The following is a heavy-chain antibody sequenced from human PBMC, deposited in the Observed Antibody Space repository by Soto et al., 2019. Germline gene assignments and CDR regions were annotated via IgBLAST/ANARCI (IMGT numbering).Heavy chain of an antibody. CDR3: TRDLTGSLPYYFDY. CDR1: GFTFGDYA. V-gene: IGHV3-49*03. J-gene: IGHJ4*02. CDR2: IRSKAYGGAR. Sequence: GGSLRLSCTASGFTFGDYAMSWFRQAPGKGLEWVGFIRSKAYGGAREYAASVKGRFTVSRDDSKSIAYLQMNSLKTEDTAVYYCTRDLTGSLPYYFDYWGQGTLVTVSS.